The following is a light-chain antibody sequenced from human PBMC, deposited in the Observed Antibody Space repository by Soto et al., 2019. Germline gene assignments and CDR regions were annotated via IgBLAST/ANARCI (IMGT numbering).Light chain of an antibody. CDR3: QVWDTTTDQYI. V-gene: IGLV3-21*02. CDR2: DAR. CDR1: DVGVKS. J-gene: IGLJ1*01. Sequence: SYALTQPPSVSVAPGQTATISCGGDDVGVKSVQWYHQKPGQAPVLVLYDARDRPSGIPERFSGSNSGNTATLTISWVEAGDEADFYCQVWDTTTDQYIFGSGTKVTVL.